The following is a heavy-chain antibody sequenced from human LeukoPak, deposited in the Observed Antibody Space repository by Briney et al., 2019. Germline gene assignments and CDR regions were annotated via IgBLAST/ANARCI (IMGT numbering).Heavy chain of an antibody. CDR1: GFTFSSYG. Sequence: AGTSLRLSCVGSGFTFSSYGIHWVRQLPGKGPEWVAIISYDGSSEFYADSVKGRFKISRDNSKNTVNLQMNSLGVEDTAVYYCAKGLGPLVRGVVPRTYYMDVWGRGTTVTASS. CDR2: ISYDGSSE. V-gene: IGHV3-30*18. CDR3: AKGLGPLVRGVVPRTYYMDV. J-gene: IGHJ6*03. D-gene: IGHD3-10*01.